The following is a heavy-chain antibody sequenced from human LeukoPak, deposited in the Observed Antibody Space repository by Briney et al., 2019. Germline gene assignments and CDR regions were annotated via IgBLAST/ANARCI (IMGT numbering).Heavy chain of an antibody. V-gene: IGHV3-23*01. D-gene: IGHD6-19*01. Sequence: GGSLRLSCAASGFTFSSYAMSWVSQAPGKGLEWGSAISGSGGSTYYADSVKGRFTISRDNSKNTLYLQMNSLRAEDTAVYYCAKDQAAGPRVYYYGMDVWGKATTVTVSS. CDR1: GFTFSSYA. J-gene: IGHJ6*04. CDR2: ISGSGGST. CDR3: AKDQAAGPRVYYYGMDV.